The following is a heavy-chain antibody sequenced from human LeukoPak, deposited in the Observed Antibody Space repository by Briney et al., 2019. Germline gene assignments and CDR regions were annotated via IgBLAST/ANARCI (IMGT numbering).Heavy chain of an antibody. CDR3: ARGQQLPPTVGAFDI. V-gene: IGHV1-46*02. Sequence: GVPVKASCKASGYTFNRYYMHWVRQAPGQRLECMGIINPSGGSTSYAQKFQGRVTMTRDTSTSTVYVELSSLRSEDTAVYYCARGQQLPPTVGAFDIWGQGTMVTVSS. CDR2: INPSGGST. D-gene: IGHD6-13*01. J-gene: IGHJ3*02. CDR1: GYTFNRYY.